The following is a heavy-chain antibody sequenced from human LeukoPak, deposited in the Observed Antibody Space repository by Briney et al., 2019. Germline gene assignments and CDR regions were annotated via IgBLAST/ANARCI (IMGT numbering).Heavy chain of an antibody. D-gene: IGHD4-17*01. V-gene: IGHV3-74*01. CDR3: ARADFDSGDYYYYYMDV. J-gene: IGHJ6*03. CDR2: INSDGSST. Sequence: PGGSLRLSCAASGFTFSNYGMHWVRQAPGKGLVWVSRINSDGSSTSYADSVKGRFTISRDNAKNTLYLQMNSLRAEDTAVYYCARADFDSGDYYYYYMDVWGKGTTVTVSS. CDR1: GFTFSNYG.